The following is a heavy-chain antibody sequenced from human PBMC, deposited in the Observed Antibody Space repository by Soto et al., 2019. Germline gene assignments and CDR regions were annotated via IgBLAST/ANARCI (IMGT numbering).Heavy chain of an antibody. CDR1: GFTFSSYW. CDR2: IKQDGSEK. CDR3: ARDSSGSYYAPGAFVI. Sequence: QPGGSLTLSCAASGFTFSSYWIRWIRQAPGKGLEWVANIKQDGSEKYYVDSVKGRFTISRDNAKNSLYLKMNSLRAEDTAVYYGARDSSGSYYAPGAFVIWGQGTMVTVSS. D-gene: IGHD1-26*01. V-gene: IGHV3-7*03. J-gene: IGHJ3*02.